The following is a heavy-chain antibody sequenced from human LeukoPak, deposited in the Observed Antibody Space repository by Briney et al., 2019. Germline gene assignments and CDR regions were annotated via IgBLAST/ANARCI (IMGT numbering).Heavy chain of an antibody. CDR2: ISSSSSYT. V-gene: IGHV3-11*03. CDR3: AKFRSTSGSYPLDY. Sequence: GGSLRLSCAAFGFTFNDYYMSWIRQAPGKGLEWVSYISSSSSYTNYADSVKGRFTISRDNAKNSLYLQMNSLRAEGTAVYYCAKFRSTSGSYPLDYWGQGTLVTVSS. D-gene: IGHD1-26*01. J-gene: IGHJ4*02. CDR1: GFTFNDYY.